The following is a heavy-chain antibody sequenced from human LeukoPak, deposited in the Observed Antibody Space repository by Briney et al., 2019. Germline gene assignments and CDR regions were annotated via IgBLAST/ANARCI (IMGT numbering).Heavy chain of an antibody. CDR1: GVSISSYY. D-gene: IGHD3-10*01. CDR2: IYTGGST. J-gene: IGHJ4*02. Sequence: SETLSLTCTVSGVSISSYYWSWIRQPAGKGLEWIGRIYTGGSTNYNPSLKSRVTMSVDTSKNQFSLKLSSVIAADTAVYYCAREFKYGSGSYSDYWGQGTLVTVSS. V-gene: IGHV4-4*07. CDR3: AREFKYGSGSYSDY.